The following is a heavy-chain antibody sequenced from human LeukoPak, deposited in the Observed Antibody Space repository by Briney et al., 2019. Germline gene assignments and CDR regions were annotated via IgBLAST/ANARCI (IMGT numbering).Heavy chain of an antibody. D-gene: IGHD6-13*01. CDR1: GFTFSSYA. J-gene: IGHJ5*02. CDR2: ISYDGSNK. CDR3: ARDLDDPAIAAAGPNWFDP. Sequence: GGSLRLSCAASGFTFSSYAMHWVRQAPGKGLEWVAVISYDGSNKYYADSVKGRFTISRDNAKNTLYLQMNSLRAEDTAVYYCARDLDDPAIAAAGPNWFDPWGQGTLVTVSS. V-gene: IGHV3-30-3*01.